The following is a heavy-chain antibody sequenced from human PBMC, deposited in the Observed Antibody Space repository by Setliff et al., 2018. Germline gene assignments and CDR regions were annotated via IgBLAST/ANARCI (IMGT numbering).Heavy chain of an antibody. CDR2: INPGDGST. CDR1: GYTFTGYY. J-gene: IGHJ4*02. D-gene: IGHD3-3*01. CDR3: ARENTAKNFWGEESDY. Sequence: ASVKVSCKASGYTFTGYYMHWVRQAPGQGLEWMGVINPGDGSTTYAQKFQGRVKMTRDTSTNTVYMQLNSLRFEDRAVYYYARENTAKNFWGEESDYWGQGTLVTVSS. V-gene: IGHV1-46*01.